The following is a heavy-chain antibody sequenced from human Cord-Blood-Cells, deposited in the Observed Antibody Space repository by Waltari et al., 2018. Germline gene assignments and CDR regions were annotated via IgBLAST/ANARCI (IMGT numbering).Heavy chain of an antibody. Sequence: EVQLVESGGGLVQPGGSLRLSCAASGFTFSSYWMSWVRQAPGKGLEWVANIKQDGSEKYDVYSVKGRFTISRDNAKNSLYLQMNSLRAEDTAVYYCARDSSSSWYFDLWGRGTLVTVSS. CDR3: ARDSSSSWYFDL. CDR1: GFTFSSYW. V-gene: IGHV3-7*01. D-gene: IGHD6-6*01. J-gene: IGHJ2*01. CDR2: IKQDGSEK.